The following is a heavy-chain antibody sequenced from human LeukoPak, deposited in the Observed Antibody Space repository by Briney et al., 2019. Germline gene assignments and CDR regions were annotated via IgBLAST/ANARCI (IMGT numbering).Heavy chain of an antibody. CDR3: ATQRSYYDFWSGYYQGNWFDP. D-gene: IGHD3-3*01. CDR1: GGSIRSYY. V-gene: IGHV4-59*08. CDR2: ISYSGST. Sequence: SETLSLTCTVSGGSIRSYYWSWIRRPPGKGLEWIGYISYSGSTNYSPSLKSRVTISVDTSKNQFSLKLSSVTAADTAVYYCATQRSYYDFWSGYYQGNWFDPWGQGTLVTVSS. J-gene: IGHJ5*02.